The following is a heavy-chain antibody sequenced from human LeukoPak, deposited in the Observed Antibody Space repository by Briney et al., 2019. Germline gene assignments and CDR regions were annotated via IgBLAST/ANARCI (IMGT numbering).Heavy chain of an antibody. D-gene: IGHD2-8*01. CDR1: EFIFRSYS. CDR3: ARQKGYCTNAVCLDYQYYGMDV. CDR2: ITSTSGHI. Sequence: GGSLRLSCEASEFIFRSYSMNWVRQAPGKGLEWVSSITSTSGHIYYTESVKGRFTISRDNAKNSLYLQMNSLRAEDTAVYYCARQKGYCTNAVCLDYQYYGMDVWGQGTTVIVSS. J-gene: IGHJ6*02. V-gene: IGHV3-21*01.